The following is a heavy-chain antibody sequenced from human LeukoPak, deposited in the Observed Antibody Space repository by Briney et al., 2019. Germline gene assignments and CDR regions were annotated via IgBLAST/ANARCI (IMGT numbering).Heavy chain of an antibody. CDR1: GFTFSSYS. CDR3: ARRRDGYNSAFDY. CDR2: ITRSNYI. J-gene: IGHJ4*02. V-gene: IGHV3-21*06. Sequence: GGSLRLSCAASGFTFSSYSMNWVRQAPGKGLGWVSSITRSNYIYYADSVKGRFTISRDNAKNSLYLQMNSLRAEDTAVYYCARRRDGYNSAFDYWGQGTLVTVSS. D-gene: IGHD5-24*01.